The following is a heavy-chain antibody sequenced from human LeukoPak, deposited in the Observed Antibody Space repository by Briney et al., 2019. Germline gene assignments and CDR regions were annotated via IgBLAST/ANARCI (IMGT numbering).Heavy chain of an antibody. V-gene: IGHV3-48*02. J-gene: IGHJ4*02. CDR3: ARVLTDSRGWYHFDY. CDR2: ITGTSSTI. D-gene: IGHD6-19*01. CDR1: GFTFSTYT. Sequence: GGSLRLSCAASGFTFSTYTMNWVRQAPGKGLEWVSYITGTSSTIYYADSVKGRFTVSRDNARGSLYLQMNSLRDEDTAVYYCARVLTDSRGWYHFDYWGQGTLVTVSS.